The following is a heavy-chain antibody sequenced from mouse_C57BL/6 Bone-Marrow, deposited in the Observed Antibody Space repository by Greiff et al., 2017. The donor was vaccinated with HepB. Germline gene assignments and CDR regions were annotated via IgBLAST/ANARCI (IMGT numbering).Heavy chain of an antibody. CDR3: AGGLSSRYYGYDDYAMDY. CDR2: IDPSDSYT. CDR1: GYAFTSYW. J-gene: IGHJ4*01. D-gene: IGHD2-2*01. Sequence: QVQLQQPGAELVRPGTSVKLSCKASGYAFTSYWMHWVKQRPGQGLEWIGVIDPSDSYTNYNQKFKGKATLTVDTSSSTAYMQLSSLTSEDSAVYDCAGGLSSRYYGYDDYAMDYWGQGTSVTVSS. V-gene: IGHV1-59*01.